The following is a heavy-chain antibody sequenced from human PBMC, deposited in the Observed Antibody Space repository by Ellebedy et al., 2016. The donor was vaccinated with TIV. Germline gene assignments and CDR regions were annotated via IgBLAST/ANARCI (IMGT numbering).Heavy chain of an antibody. D-gene: IGHD4-17*01. J-gene: IGHJ5*01. V-gene: IGHV4-4*07. CDR2: LYTTGTT. Sequence: MPSETLSLTCTVSGGSINRYCRSWIRQPAGKGLEWIGRLYTTGTTHSNPSLKCRVTMSADMSKRQLSLRLKSVTAADTAVYYGARDLTDYGDYVGSDSWGQGTLVTVSS. CDR3: ARDLTDYGDYVGSDS. CDR1: GGSINRYC.